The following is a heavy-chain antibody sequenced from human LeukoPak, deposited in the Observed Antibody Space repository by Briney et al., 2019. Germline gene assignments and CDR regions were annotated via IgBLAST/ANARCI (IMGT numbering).Heavy chain of an antibody. CDR2: IYHSGST. J-gene: IGHJ6*03. CDR1: GGSISSYY. Sequence: SETLPLTCTVSGGSISSYYWSWIRQPPGKGLEWIGYIYHSGSTYYNPSLKSRVTISVDRSKNQFSLKLSSVTAADTAVYYCARSYYYYMDVWGKGTTVTVSS. CDR3: ARSYYYYMDV. V-gene: IGHV4-59*12.